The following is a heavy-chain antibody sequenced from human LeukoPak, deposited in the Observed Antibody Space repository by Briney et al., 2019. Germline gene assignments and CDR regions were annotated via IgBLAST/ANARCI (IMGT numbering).Heavy chain of an antibody. CDR2: ITPIFGTA. D-gene: IGHD5-18*01. CDR3: ARAPDTAMVTPFDY. Sequence: SVKVSFKASGYTFTGYYMHWVRQAPGQGLEWMGRITPIFGTANYAQKFQGRVTITTDESTSTAYMELSSLRSEDTAVYYCARAPDTAMVTPFDYWGQGTLVTVSS. V-gene: IGHV1-69*05. CDR1: GYTFTGYY. J-gene: IGHJ4*02.